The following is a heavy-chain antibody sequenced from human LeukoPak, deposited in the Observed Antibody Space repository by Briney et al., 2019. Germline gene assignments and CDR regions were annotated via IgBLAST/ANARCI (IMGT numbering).Heavy chain of an antibody. J-gene: IGHJ4*02. V-gene: IGHV4-34*01. CDR3: ARRRSQWLRHRSFPVRGPIDY. CDR1: GFTFSSYS. Sequence: GSLRLSCAASGFTFSSYSMNWVRQAPGKGLEWIGEINHSGSTNYNPSLKSRVTISVDTSKNQFSLKLSSVTAADTAVYYCARRRSQWLRHRSFPVRGPIDYWGQGTLVTVSS. CDR2: INHSGST. D-gene: IGHD5-12*01.